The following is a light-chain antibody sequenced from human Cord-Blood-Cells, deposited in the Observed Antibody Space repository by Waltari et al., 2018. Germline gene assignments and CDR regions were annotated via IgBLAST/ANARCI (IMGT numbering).Light chain of an antibody. J-gene: IGKJ4*01. Sequence: DIQMTQSPSSLSASVGDRVTITCRASQSISSYLNWYQQKPGKAPKLLIYAASSLKRWVPSRLSGCGSGTDVTLTISSLQPEDFATYYCQQSYSTPLNFGGETKVEIK. CDR2: AAS. CDR1: QSISSY. CDR3: QQSYSTPLN. V-gene: IGKV1-39*01.